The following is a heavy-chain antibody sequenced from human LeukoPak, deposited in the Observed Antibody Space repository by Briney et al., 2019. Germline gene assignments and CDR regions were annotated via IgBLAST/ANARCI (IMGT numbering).Heavy chain of an antibody. J-gene: IGHJ4*02. CDR2: FSVSDGRT. Sequence: PGGSLRLSCAASGFTFTNYAMSWVRQAPGKGLEYISTFSVSDGRTYYADSVKGRFTISRDNSKYTLYLQMNSLRAEDTAVYYCAKQHAATGGYFDYWGQGTLVTVSS. V-gene: IGHV3-23*01. CDR1: GFTFTNYA. CDR3: AKQHAATGGYFDY. D-gene: IGHD3-10*01.